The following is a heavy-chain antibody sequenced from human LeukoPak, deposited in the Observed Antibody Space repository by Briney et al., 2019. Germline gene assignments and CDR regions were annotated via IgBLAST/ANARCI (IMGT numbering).Heavy chain of an antibody. Sequence: SETLSLTCTVSGGSISSGRNFWSWIRQPAGKGLEWIGRISSSGRTNYSPSLKSRVTISADTSKNQFSLKLSSVTATDTAVYFCARDTDFDFWSDYTYFDCWGQGTLVTVSS. J-gene: IGHJ4*02. V-gene: IGHV4-61*02. CDR1: GGSISSGRNF. CDR2: ISSSGRT. CDR3: ARDTDFDFWSDYTYFDC. D-gene: IGHD3-3*01.